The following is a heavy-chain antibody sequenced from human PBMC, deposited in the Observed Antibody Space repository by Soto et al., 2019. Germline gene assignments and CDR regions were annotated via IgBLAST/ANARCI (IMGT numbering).Heavy chain of an antibody. J-gene: IGHJ6*02. V-gene: IGHV4-61*01. CDR1: GGSVSSGSYY. Sequence: SETLSLTCTVSGGSVSSGSYYWSWIRQPPGKGLEWIGYIYYSGSTNYNPSLKSRVTISVDTSKNQLSLKLSSVTAADTAVYYCARDRMTDYYYGMDVWGQGTTVTVSS. CDR3: ARDRMTDYYYGMDV. D-gene: IGHD2-8*01. CDR2: IYYSGST.